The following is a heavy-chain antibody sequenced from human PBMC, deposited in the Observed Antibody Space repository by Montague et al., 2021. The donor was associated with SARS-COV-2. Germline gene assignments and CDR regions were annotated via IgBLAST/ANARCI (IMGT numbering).Heavy chain of an antibody. D-gene: IGHD3-10*01. CDR1: SDSVSSGKYF. V-gene: IGHV4-61*01. Sequence: SETLSLTCTVSSDSVSSGKYFWTWIRQPPGKGLEWIGYIFYTGSTNYNPSPKSRVTMSVDTSKNQFSLKLSSVTAADTAVYYCARGARQGYGFRLGSFDSWGQGTLVTVSS. CDR3: ARGARQGYGFRLGSFDS. J-gene: IGHJ4*02. CDR2: IFYTGST.